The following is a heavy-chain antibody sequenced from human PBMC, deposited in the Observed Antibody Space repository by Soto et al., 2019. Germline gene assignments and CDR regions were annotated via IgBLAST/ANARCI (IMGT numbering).Heavy chain of an antibody. J-gene: IGHJ6*03. Sequence: PGGSLRLSCAASGFTFSDYYMSWIRQAPGKGLEWVSYISSSGSTIYYADSVKGRFTISRDNAKNSLYLQMNSLRAEDTAVYYCARVQQYYYYYMDVWGKGTTVTVSS. D-gene: IGHD1-1*01. V-gene: IGHV3-11*01. CDR3: ARVQQYYYYYMDV. CDR1: GFTFSDYY. CDR2: ISSSGSTI.